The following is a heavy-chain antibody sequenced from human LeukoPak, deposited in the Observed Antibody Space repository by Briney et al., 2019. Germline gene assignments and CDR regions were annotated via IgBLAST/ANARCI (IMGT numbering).Heavy chain of an antibody. CDR3: ARDRISINALDM. CDR1: GASISGHY. Sequence: SETLSLTCTVFGASISGHYLTWLRQPPGKGLEWIGYISHIGSTNYNPSLKSRVTMSVDTSKNQFSLKLTSVTAADTAVYYCARDRISINALDMWGQGTMVTVSS. J-gene: IGHJ3*02. D-gene: IGHD1-14*01. CDR2: ISHIGST. V-gene: IGHV4-59*11.